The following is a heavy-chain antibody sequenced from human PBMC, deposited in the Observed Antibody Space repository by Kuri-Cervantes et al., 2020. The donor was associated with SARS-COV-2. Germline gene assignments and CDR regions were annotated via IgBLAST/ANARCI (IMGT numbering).Heavy chain of an antibody. CDR1: GGSISGHY. Sequence: SETLSLTCTVSGGSISGHYWSWIRQPPGKGLEWIGYVYYSGTISYNPSLKSRVTISVDTSKNQFSLNLNSVTAADTAVYYCARLPALPWYFDYWGQGTLVTVSS. J-gene: IGHJ4*02. V-gene: IGHV4-59*11. CDR3: ARLPALPWYFDY. CDR2: VYYSGTI.